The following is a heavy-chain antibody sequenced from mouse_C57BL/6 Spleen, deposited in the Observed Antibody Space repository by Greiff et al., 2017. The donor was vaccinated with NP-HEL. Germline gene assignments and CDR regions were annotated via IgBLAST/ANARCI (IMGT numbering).Heavy chain of an antibody. CDR1: GYTFTSYW. Sequence: VQLQQSGAELVKPGASVKLSCKASGYTFTSYWMQWVKQRPGQGLEWIGEIDPSDSYTNYNQKFKGKATLTVDTSSSTAYMQLSSLTSEDSAVYYCARGDEDYAMDYWGQGTSVTVSS. J-gene: IGHJ4*01. CDR2: IDPSDSYT. CDR3: ARGDEDYAMDY. V-gene: IGHV1-50*01.